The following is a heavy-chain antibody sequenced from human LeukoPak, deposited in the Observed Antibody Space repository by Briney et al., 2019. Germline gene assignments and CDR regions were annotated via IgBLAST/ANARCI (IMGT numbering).Heavy chain of an antibody. CDR3: ARTEGIEYFQH. CDR2: IYYSGST. D-gene: IGHD1-14*01. Sequence: SQTLSLTCSVSGGSISSGDYYWSWIRQPPGKGLEWIGYIYYSGSTYYNPSLKSRVTISVDTSKNQFSLKLSSVTAADTAVYYCARTEGIEYFQHWGQGTLVTVSS. J-gene: IGHJ1*01. V-gene: IGHV4-30-4*08. CDR1: GGSISSGDYY.